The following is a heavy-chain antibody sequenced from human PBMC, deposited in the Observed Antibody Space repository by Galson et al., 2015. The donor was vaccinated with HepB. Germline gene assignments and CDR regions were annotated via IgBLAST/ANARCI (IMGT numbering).Heavy chain of an antibody. D-gene: IGHD3-22*01. CDR3: ARGGYYDSSGTAAFDI. CDR1: GFTFSDYY. Sequence: SLRLSCAASGFTFSDYYMSWIRQAPGKGLEWVSYISSSSSYTNYADSVKGRFTISRDNAKNSLYLQMNSLRAEDTAVYYCARGGYYDSSGTAAFDIWGQGTMVTVSS. CDR2: ISSSSSYT. J-gene: IGHJ3*02. V-gene: IGHV3-11*06.